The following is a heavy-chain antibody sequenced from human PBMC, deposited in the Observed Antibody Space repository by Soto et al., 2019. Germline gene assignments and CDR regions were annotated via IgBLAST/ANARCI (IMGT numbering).Heavy chain of an antibody. D-gene: IGHD3-10*01. V-gene: IGHV3-33*01. J-gene: IGHJ4*02. CDR3: ATDPSDAKPGAVDY. CDR2: IWYDGSNK. Sequence: QVPLVESGGGVVQPGRSLRLSCAASGFTFSSYGMHWVRQAPGKGLEWVAVIWYDGSNKYYADSVKGRFTISRDNXXNTLYLQRNSLSAEDTAVYYGATDPSDAKPGAVDYWGQGTLVTVSS. CDR1: GFTFSSYG.